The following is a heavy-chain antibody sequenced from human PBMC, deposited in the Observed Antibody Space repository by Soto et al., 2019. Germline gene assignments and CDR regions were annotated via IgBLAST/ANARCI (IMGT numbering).Heavy chain of an antibody. J-gene: IGHJ6*02. CDR3: ARSMNTVTNRVGYYGMDV. D-gene: IGHD4-17*01. V-gene: IGHV5-51*01. CDR2: IYPGDSDT. Sequence: ESLKISCKGSGYSFTSYWIGWVRQMPGKGLEWMGIIYPGDSDTRYSPSFQGQVTISADKSISTAYLKWSSLTASDTAMYYCARSMNTVTNRVGYYGMDVWGHGNPVTLCS. CDR1: GYSFTSYW.